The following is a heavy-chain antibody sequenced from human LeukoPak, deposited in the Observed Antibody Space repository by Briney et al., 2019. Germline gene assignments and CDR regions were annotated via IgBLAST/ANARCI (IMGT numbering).Heavy chain of an antibody. CDR3: AREIGAIAWGYYYGMDV. V-gene: IGHV4-4*07. Sequence: SETLSLTCTVSGGSISSYYWSWIRQPAGKGLEWIGRIYTSGSTNYNPFLKSRVTMSVDTSKNQFSLKLSSVTAADTAVYYCAREIGAIAWGYYYGMDVWGQGTTVTVSS. D-gene: IGHD3-10*01. CDR2: IYTSGST. J-gene: IGHJ6*02. CDR1: GGSISSYY.